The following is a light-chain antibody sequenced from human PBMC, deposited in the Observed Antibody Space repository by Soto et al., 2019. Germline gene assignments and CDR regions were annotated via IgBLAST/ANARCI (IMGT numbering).Light chain of an antibody. CDR2: EVS. CDR1: SSDVGGYKY. CDR3: SPYTSSSTYV. J-gene: IGLJ1*01. Sequence: QSALTQPASVSGSPGQSITISCTGTSSDVGGYKYVSWIQQHPGKAPKLMIYEVSNRPSGVSNRFSGSKSDNTASLTISGLQAEDEADYYCSPYTSSSTYVFGTGAKVTVL. V-gene: IGLV2-14*01.